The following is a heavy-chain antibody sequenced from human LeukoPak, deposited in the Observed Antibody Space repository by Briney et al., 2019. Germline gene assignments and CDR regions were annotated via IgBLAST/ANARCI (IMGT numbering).Heavy chain of an antibody. D-gene: IGHD3-22*01. CDR3: AKFSGTFFDYYDSSGYYHEFDY. V-gene: IGHV3-23*01. J-gene: IGHJ4*02. CDR1: GFTFSTYG. Sequence: PGGSLRLSCAASGFTFSTYGMSWVRQAPGKGLEWVSGISGSGGTTYDADSVKGRFTISRDNSKKTLYLQMNSLRAEDTAVYYCAKFSGTFFDYYDSSGYYHEFDYWGQGTLVTVSS. CDR2: ISGSGGTT.